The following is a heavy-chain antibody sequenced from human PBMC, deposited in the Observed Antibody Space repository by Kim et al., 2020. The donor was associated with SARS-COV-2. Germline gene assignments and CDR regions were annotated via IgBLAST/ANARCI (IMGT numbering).Heavy chain of an antibody. Sequence: GGSLRLSCAASGFTFSSYWMSWVRQAPGKGLEWVANIKQDGSEKYYVDSVKGRFTISRDNAKNSLYLQMNSLRAEDTAVYYCARAPFYGSGSYSYYYYGMDVWGQGTTVTVSS. J-gene: IGHJ6*02. CDR3: ARAPFYGSGSYSYYYYGMDV. CDR2: IKQDGSEK. CDR1: GFTFSSYW. V-gene: IGHV3-7*03. D-gene: IGHD3-10*01.